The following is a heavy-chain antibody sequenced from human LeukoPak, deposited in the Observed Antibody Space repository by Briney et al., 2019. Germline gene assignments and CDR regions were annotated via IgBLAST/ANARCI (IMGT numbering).Heavy chain of an antibody. J-gene: IGHJ4*02. CDR1: GFTFSSYA. CDR3: AKRYNSEYLAPVQN. Sequence: GGSLRLSCAASGFTFSSYAMTCVRQAPGKGLEWVSTVSTSGGGTYYADSVKGRFTISRDNSKNTLYLQMNSLRAEDTAVYYCAKRYNSEYLAPVQNWGQGTLVTVSS. D-gene: IGHD1-1*01. V-gene: IGHV3-23*01. CDR2: VSTSGGGT.